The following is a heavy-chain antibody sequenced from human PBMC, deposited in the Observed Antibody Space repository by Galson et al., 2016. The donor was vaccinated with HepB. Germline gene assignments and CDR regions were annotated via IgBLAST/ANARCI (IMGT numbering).Heavy chain of an antibody. CDR1: GFTFSSYG. CDR2: ISYHGKNK. D-gene: IGHD2-8*02. CDR3: ANAALGYCAGGACYPES. J-gene: IGHJ5*02. V-gene: IGHV3-30*18. Sequence: SLRLSCAVSGFTFSSYGMHWVRQAPGKGLEWVALISYHGKNKYYADSVQGRFTISRDNSENTLYLQMNGLRPEDTAVYYCANAALGYCAGGACYPESWGQGTLVTVSS.